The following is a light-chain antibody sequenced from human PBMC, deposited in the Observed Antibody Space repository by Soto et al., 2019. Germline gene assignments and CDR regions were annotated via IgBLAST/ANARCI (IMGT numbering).Light chain of an antibody. CDR2: SAS. CDR3: AQSLQTVT. Sequence: DIVMTQSPLALSVTTGRPASISCRSIQILLHNRGYTFLDWHLQKPGQSPQLLIYSASNRASGVPDRFSGSGSGTDFTLKISRVEAEDVGVYYCAQSLQTVTFGGGTKVDI. CDR1: QILLHNRGYTF. J-gene: IGKJ4*01. V-gene: IGKV2-28*01.